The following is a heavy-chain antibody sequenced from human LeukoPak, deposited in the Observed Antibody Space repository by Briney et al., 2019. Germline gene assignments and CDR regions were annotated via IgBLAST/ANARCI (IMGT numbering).Heavy chain of an antibody. D-gene: IGHD3-22*01. Sequence: SETLSLTCTVSGGSISSYYWGWIRQPPGKGLGWIGYIYYSGSTNYNPSLKSRVTISVDTSKNQFSLKLSSVTAADTAVYYCARGYDTSGYYPYYFDYWGQGTLVTVSS. CDR2: IYYSGST. J-gene: IGHJ4*02. CDR1: GGSISSYY. V-gene: IGHV4-59*01. CDR3: ARGYDTSGYYPYYFDY.